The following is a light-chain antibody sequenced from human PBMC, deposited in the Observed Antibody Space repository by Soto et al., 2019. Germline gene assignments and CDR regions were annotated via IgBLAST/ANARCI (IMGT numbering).Light chain of an antibody. V-gene: IGKV1-6*01. CDR1: QDIRND. J-gene: IGKJ1*01. CDR2: AAS. CDR3: LQDVNYPWT. Sequence: GDRVTITCRASQDIRNDLGWYQQKPGKTPKLLIFAASSLQSGVPSRFSGSGSGTDFTLTISSLQPEDFATYYCLQDVNYPWTFGQGTKVEIE.